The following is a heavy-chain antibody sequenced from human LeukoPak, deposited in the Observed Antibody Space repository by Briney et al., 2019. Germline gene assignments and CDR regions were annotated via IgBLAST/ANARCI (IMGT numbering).Heavy chain of an antibody. J-gene: IGHJ6*02. V-gene: IGHV1-69*13. Sequence: ASVKVSCKASGGTFSSYAISWVRQAPGQGLEWMGGIIPIFGTANYAQKFQGRVTITADESTSTAYMELSSLRSEDTAVYYCATGEGYYDSSGYYPLYGMDVWGQGTTVTVPS. D-gene: IGHD3-22*01. CDR2: IIPIFGTA. CDR1: GGTFSSYA. CDR3: ATGEGYYDSSGYYPLYGMDV.